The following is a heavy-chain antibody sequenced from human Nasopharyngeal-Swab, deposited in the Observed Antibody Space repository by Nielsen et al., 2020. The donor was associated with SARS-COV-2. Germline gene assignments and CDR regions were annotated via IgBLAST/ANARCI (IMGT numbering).Heavy chain of an antibody. CDR2: IYYSGST. CDR1: GGSISSGGYY. Sequence: SETLSLTCTVSGGSISSGGYYWSWIRQHPGKGLEWIGYIYYSGSTYYNPSLKSRVTISVDTSKNQFSLKLSSVTAADTAVYYCARDARLRGYSGYSYDYWGQGTLVIVSS. V-gene: IGHV4-31*03. D-gene: IGHD5-12*01. J-gene: IGHJ4*02. CDR3: ARDARLRGYSGYSYDY.